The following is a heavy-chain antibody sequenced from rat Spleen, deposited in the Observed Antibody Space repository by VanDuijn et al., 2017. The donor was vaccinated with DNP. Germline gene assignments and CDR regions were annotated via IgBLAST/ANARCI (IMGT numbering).Heavy chain of an antibody. CDR2: ITYGGNT. Sequence: EVQLVESGGDLVQPGRSLKLSCVASGLTFNNYWMTWFRQVPTKGLEWVAYITYGGNTYYRDSVKGRFTISRDNAKSTLYMQMNSLRFEDMATYYCARPMDYYSGGFAYWGQGTLVTVSS. CDR3: ARPMDYYSGGFAY. D-gene: IGHD1-1*01. CDR1: GLTFNNYW. V-gene: IGHV5-31*01. J-gene: IGHJ3*01.